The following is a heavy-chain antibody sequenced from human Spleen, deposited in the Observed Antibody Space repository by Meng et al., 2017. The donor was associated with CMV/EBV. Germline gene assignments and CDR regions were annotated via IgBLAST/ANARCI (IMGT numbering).Heavy chain of an antibody. CDR3: THADYFDY. J-gene: IGHJ4*02. CDR2: IYSGGST. CDR1: GFTFSSYW. Sequence: GGSLRLSCAASGFTFSSYWMHWVRQAPGKGLEWVSVIYSGGSTYYADSVKGRFTISRDNSKNTLYLQMNSLRAEDTAVYYCTHADYFDYWGQGTLVTVSS. V-gene: IGHV3-53*01.